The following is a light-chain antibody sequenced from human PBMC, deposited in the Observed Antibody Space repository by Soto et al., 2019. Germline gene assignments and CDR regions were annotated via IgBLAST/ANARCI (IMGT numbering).Light chain of an antibody. CDR3: SSYTSSSTRLV. CDR1: SSDVGGYNY. J-gene: IGLJ1*01. V-gene: IGLV2-14*01. Sequence: QSALTQPASVSGSPGQSITICCTGTSSDVGGYNYVSWYQQHPGKAPKLMIYEVSNRPSGVSNRFSGSKSGNTASLTISGLQAEDEADYYCSSYTSSSTRLVFGTGTKLTVL. CDR2: EVS.